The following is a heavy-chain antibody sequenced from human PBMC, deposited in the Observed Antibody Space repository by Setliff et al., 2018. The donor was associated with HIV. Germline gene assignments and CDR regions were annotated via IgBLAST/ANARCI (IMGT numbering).Heavy chain of an antibody. J-gene: IGHJ3*02. CDR3: ARHSITLVVGVPERDDAFDI. Sequence: PSETLSLTCTVSGGSISSSSYYWGWIRQPPGKGLEWIGSIYYSGRTYYNPSLKSRVTISVDTSKNQFSLKLGSVTAADTAVYYCARHSITLVVGVPERDDAFDIWGQGTMVTVSS. D-gene: IGHD3-22*01. V-gene: IGHV4-39*01. CDR1: GGSISSSSYY. CDR2: IYYSGRT.